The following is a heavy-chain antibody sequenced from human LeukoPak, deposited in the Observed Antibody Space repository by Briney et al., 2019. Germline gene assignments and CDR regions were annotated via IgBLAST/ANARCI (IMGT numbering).Heavy chain of an antibody. D-gene: IGHD3-10*01. Sequence: SETLSLTCAVYGGPFSGYYWSWIRQPPGKGLEWIGEINHSGSTNYNPSLKSRVTISVDTSKNQFSLKLSSVTAADTAVYYCARAGRKYRYYYYYGMDVWGQGTTVTVSS. V-gene: IGHV4-34*01. CDR2: INHSGST. CDR3: ARAGRKYRYYYYYGMDV. CDR1: GGPFSGYY. J-gene: IGHJ6*02.